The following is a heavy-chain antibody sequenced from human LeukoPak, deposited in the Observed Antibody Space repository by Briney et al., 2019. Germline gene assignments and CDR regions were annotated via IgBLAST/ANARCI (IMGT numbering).Heavy chain of an antibody. Sequence: SETLSLTCAVYGGSFSGYYWGWIRQPPGKGLEWIGSINYSGSTYYNPSLKSRVTISVDRSKNQFSLKLSSATAADTAVYYCARGYCSGGSCYSSYYYSYMDVWGKGTTVTVSS. CDR1: GGSFSGYY. CDR2: INYSGST. D-gene: IGHD2-15*01. J-gene: IGHJ6*03. CDR3: ARGYCSGGSCYSSYYYSYMDV. V-gene: IGHV4-34*01.